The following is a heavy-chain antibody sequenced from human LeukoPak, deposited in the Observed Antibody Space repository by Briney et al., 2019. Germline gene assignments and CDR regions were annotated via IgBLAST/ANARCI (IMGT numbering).Heavy chain of an antibody. D-gene: IGHD3-10*01. CDR3: ARDLWFGESYYFDY. CDR2: INPNSGGT. V-gene: IGHV1-2*02. CDR1: GYAFTGYY. Sequence: GASVKVSCKASGYAFTGYYMHWVRQAPGQGLEWMGWINPNSGGTNYAQKFQGRVTMTRDTSISTAYMELSRLRSDDTAVYYCARDLWFGESYYFDYWGQGTLVTVSS. J-gene: IGHJ4*02.